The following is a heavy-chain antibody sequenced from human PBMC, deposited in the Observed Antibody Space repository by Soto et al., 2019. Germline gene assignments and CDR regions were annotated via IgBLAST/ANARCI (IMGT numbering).Heavy chain of an antibody. J-gene: IGHJ5*02. D-gene: IGHD2-2*01. CDR2: IIPIFGTA. CDR3: ARATPKTPDIVVVPAAPYNWFDP. V-gene: IGHV1-69*13. Sequence: SVKVSCKASGGTFSSYAISWVRQAPGQGLEWMGGIIPIFGTANYAQKFQGRVTITADESTSTAYMELSSLRSEDTAVYYCARATPKTPDIVVVPAAPYNWFDPWGQGTLVTVYS. CDR1: GGTFSSYA.